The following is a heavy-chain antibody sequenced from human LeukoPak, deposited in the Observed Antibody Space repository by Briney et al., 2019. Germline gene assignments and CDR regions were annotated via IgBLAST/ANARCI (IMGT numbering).Heavy chain of an antibody. CDR2: IYYSGST. D-gene: IGHD5-12*01. CDR1: GGSISSGGYY. Sequence: SETLSLTCTVSGGSISSGGYYWSWIRQPPGKGLEWIGYIYYSGSTYYNPSLKSRVTISVDTSKNQFSLKLSSVTAADTAVYYYAVTYSGYDLHYFDYWGQGTLVTVSS. V-gene: IGHV4-30-4*01. J-gene: IGHJ4*02. CDR3: AVTYSGYDLHYFDY.